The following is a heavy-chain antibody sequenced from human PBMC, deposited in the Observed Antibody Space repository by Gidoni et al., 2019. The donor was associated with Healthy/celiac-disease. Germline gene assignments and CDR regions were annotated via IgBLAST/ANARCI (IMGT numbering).Heavy chain of an antibody. J-gene: IGHJ4*02. D-gene: IGHD3-3*01. V-gene: IGHV4-61*02. CDR3: ARERQYYDFWSGYYILDY. CDR2: IYTSGST. Sequence: QVQLQESGPGLVKPSQTLSLPCTVSGGSISSGMYYWSWLRQPAGKGLVWIGRIYTSGSTNYNPSLKSRVTISVDTSKNQFSLKLSSVTAADTAVYYCARERQYYDFWSGYYILDYWGQGTLVTVSS. CDR1: GGSISSGMYY.